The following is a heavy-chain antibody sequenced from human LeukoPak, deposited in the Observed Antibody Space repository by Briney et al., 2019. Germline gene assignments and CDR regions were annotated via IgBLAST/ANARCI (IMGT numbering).Heavy chain of an antibody. D-gene: IGHD3-22*01. CDR1: GFTFSSYS. CDR3: AREPEPPGYYDSSGFDY. J-gene: IGHJ4*02. V-gene: IGHV3-48*04. CDR2: ISSSSSTI. Sequence: GGSLRLSCAASGFTFSSYSMNWVRQAPGKGLEWVSYISSSSSTIYYADSVKGRFTISRDNAKNSLYLQMNSLRAEDTAVYYCAREPEPPGYYDSSGFDYWGQGTLVTVSS.